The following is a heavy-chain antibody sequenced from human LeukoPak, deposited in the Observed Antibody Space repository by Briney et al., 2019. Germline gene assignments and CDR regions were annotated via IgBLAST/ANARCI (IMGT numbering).Heavy chain of an antibody. CDR2: IYYSGST. J-gene: IGHJ4*02. D-gene: IGHD6-13*01. CDR3: ARDLAAAGFFDY. V-gene: IGHV4-61*01. Sequence: SETLSLTCTVSGGSVSSGSYYWSWIRQPPGEGLEWIGYIYYSGSTNYNPSLKSRVTISVDTSKNQFSLKLSSVTAADTAVYYCARDLAAAGFFDYWGQGTLVTVSS. CDR1: GGSVSSGSYY.